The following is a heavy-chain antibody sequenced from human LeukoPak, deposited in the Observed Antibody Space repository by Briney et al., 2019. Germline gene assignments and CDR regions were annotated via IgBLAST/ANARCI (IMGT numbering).Heavy chain of an antibody. V-gene: IGHV3-7*01. J-gene: IGHJ4*02. CDR2: IKQDGSVK. CDR1: GFTFSSYA. Sequence: GGSLRLSCAASGFTFSSYAMSWVRQAPGKGLEWVANIKQDGSVKYYVDSVKGRFTISRDNAKNSLYLQMNSLRAEDTAEYYCARRGWELLGFDYWGQGTLVTVSS. CDR3: ARRGWELLGFDY. D-gene: IGHD1-26*01.